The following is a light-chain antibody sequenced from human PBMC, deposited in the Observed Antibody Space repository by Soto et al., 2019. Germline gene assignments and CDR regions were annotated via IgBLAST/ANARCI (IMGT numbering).Light chain of an antibody. J-gene: IGKJ4*01. CDR1: QTVSSY. Sequence: DIVLTQSPATLSLSPGERATLSCRSSQTVSSYLAWYQHKPGQAHRLLIYDASNRATGIPARFSGSGSGTDFTLIIASLEPEDSAVYYGQQRNNWPRLTFGGVTKVDIK. V-gene: IGKV3-11*01. CDR2: DAS. CDR3: QQRNNWPRLT.